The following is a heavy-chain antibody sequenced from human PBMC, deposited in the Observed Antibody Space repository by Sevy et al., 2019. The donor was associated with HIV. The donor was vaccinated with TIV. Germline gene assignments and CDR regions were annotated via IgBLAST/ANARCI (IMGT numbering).Heavy chain of an antibody. CDR2: ISGSGGST. D-gene: IGHD3-22*01. J-gene: IGHJ4*02. V-gene: IGHV3-23*01. CDR1: GFTFSSYA. Sequence: GGSVRLSCAASGFTFSSYAMSWVRQAPGKGLEWVSAISGSGGSTYYADSVKGRFTISRDNSKNTLYLQMNSLRAEDTAVYYCAKESPGYNYDSSGSLDYWGQGTLVTVSS. CDR3: AKESPGYNYDSSGSLDY.